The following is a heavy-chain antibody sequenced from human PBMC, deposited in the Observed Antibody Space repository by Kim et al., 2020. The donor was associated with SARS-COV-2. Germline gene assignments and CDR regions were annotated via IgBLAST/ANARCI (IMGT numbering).Heavy chain of an antibody. J-gene: IGHJ4*02. CDR3: ATPPSGNLDY. D-gene: IGHD3-3*01. CDR2: KK. Sequence: KKYYASSVKGRFNNARDNYKNELDLQMNSLRAEDTAVYYCATPPSGNLDYWGQGTLVTVSS. V-gene: IGHV3-30*01.